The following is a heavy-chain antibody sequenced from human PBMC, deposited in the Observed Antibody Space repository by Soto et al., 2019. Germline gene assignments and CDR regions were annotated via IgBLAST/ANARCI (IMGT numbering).Heavy chain of an antibody. CDR2: ISSNGGST. V-gene: IGHV3-64D*08. CDR3: VKSEFPEPARGRWAGKDV. Sequence: PGGSLRLSCSASGFTFSSYAMHWFRQAPGKGLEYVSAISSNGGSTYYADSVKGRFTISRDNSKNTLYLQMSSLRAEDTAVYYCVKSEFPEPARGRWAGKDVWGQGTTVTVS. CDR1: GFTFSSYA. J-gene: IGHJ6*02. D-gene: IGHD2-2*01.